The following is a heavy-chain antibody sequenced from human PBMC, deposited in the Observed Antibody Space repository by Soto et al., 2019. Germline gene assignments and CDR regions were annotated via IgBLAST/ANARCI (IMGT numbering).Heavy chain of an antibody. CDR2: IYYSGST. V-gene: IGHV4-31*03. CDR3: ARVRGYGDYPIPFDC. J-gene: IGHJ4*02. Sequence: QVQLQESGPGLVKPSQTLSLTCTVSGGSISSGGYYWSWIRQHPGKGLEWIGYIYYSGSTYYNPSLKSRVPISVDTSKNQFALKLSSVTAADTAVYYWARVRGYGDYPIPFDCWGQGTLVTVSS. CDR1: GGSISSGGYY. D-gene: IGHD4-17*01.